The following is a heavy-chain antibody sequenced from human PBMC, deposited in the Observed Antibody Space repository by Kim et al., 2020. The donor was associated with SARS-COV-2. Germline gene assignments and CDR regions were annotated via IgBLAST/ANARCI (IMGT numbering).Heavy chain of an antibody. Sequence: GGSLRLSCAASGFTFSSYSMNWVRQAPGKGLEWVSSISSSSSYIYYADSVKGRFTISRDNAKNSLYLQMHSLRAEDTAVYYCARDVHYDFWSGYLYYFDYWGQGTLVTVSS. J-gene: IGHJ4*02. V-gene: IGHV3-21*01. CDR2: ISSSSSYI. CDR1: GFTFSSYS. D-gene: IGHD3-3*01. CDR3: ARDVHYDFWSGYLYYFDY.